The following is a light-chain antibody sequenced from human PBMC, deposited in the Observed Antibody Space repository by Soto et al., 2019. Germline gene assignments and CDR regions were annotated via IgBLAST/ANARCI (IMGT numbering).Light chain of an antibody. CDR3: LQGHSLFT. V-gene: IGKV1-12*01. J-gene: IGKJ3*01. CDR2: ATS. Sequence: DIQMTQSPSSVSASVGDRVTITCRASQGIGSWLAWYQQKPGKDPKLLIYATSRLQSGVPSRFSGSGSGTDFTLSISSLQPEDVATYFCLQGHSLFTFGPGTKVDIK. CDR1: QGIGSW.